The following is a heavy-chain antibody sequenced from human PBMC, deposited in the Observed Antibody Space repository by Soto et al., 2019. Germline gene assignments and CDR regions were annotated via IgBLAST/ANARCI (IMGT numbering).Heavy chain of an antibody. Sequence: GGPLRLSCAASGFTFSSYSMNRDRQAPGKGLEWVSSISSSSSYIYYADSVKGRFTISRDNAKNSLYLQMNSLRAEDTAVYYCARELNDYGDYFFDYWGQGTLVTVSS. CDR1: GFTFSSYS. D-gene: IGHD4-17*01. J-gene: IGHJ4*02. V-gene: IGHV3-21*01. CDR3: ARELNDYGDYFFDY. CDR2: ISSSSSYI.